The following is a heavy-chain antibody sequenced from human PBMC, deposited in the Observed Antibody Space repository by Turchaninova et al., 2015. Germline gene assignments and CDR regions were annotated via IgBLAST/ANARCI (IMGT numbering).Heavy chain of an antibody. CDR3: ARGYDDDAFDI. CDR1: GKTFTRNG. D-gene: IGHD5-12*01. CDR2: ISAYNGNT. V-gene: IGHV1-18*04. Sequence: QVQLVQSGAEVKKTGAQGKSSCNASGKTFTRNGSSWVRQAPGQGLEWMGWISAYNGNTNYAQKLQGRVTMTTDTSTSTAYMELRSLRSDDTAVYYCARGYDDDAFDIWGQGTMVTVSS. J-gene: IGHJ3*02.